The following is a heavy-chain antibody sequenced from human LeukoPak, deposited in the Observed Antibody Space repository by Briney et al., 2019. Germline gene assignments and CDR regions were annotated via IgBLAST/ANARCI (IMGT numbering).Heavy chain of an antibody. CDR2: IGGSGDST. Sequence: GGSLRLSCAASGFTFASFAMSWVRQAPGKGLEWVSTIGGSGDSTYYADAVKGRFTISRDNSKSTLYLQMNSLRAEDTAVYYCAKDFRVTTGIYYFDYWGQGTLVAVSS. CDR3: AKDFRVTTGIYYFDY. CDR1: GFTFASFA. V-gene: IGHV3-23*01. J-gene: IGHJ4*02. D-gene: IGHD4-17*01.